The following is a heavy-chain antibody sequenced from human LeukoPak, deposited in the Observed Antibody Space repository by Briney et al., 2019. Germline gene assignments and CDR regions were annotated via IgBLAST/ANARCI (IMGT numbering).Heavy chain of an antibody. Sequence: GGSLRLSCAASGFTFDDYAMHWVRQAPGKGLEWVSLISGDGGSTYYADSVKGRVTISRDNSKNSLYLQMNSLRTEDTALYYCAKGPCTNGVCYAYYFDYWGQGTLVTVSS. CDR1: GFTFDDYA. CDR3: AKGPCTNGVCYAYYFDY. D-gene: IGHD2-8*01. J-gene: IGHJ4*02. CDR2: ISGDGGST. V-gene: IGHV3-43*02.